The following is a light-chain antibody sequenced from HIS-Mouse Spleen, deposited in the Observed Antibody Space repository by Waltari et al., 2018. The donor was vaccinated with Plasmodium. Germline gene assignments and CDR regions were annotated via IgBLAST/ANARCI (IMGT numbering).Light chain of an antibody. V-gene: IGLV3-27*01. CDR2: KDS. Sequence: SYELTQPSSASVSPGQTARITCYGDVLANKYARWFQQKPGQAPVLVIYKDSARPSGIPERFSGSSSGTTVTLTISGAQVEDEADYYCYSAADNNWVFGGGTKLTVL. CDR1: VLANKY. CDR3: YSAADNNWV. J-gene: IGLJ3*02.